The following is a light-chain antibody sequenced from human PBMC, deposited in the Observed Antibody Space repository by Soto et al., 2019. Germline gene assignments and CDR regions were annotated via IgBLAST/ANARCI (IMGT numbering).Light chain of an antibody. CDR2: TAS. CDR1: QNIDIH. CDR3: QQSFTTPALT. Sequence: DIQMTQSPSSLSASVGDTVTITCRASQNIDIHVNWYQQKPGTAPKLLIYTASTLQSGVPSRFSGSGSGTDFTLAISSLQPEDFATYYCQQSFTTPALTFGGGTKVDIK. V-gene: IGKV1-39*01. J-gene: IGKJ4*01.